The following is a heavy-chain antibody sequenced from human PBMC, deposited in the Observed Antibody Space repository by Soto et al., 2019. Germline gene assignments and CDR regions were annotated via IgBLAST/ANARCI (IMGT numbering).Heavy chain of an antibody. CDR3: ARRAAGGGDYWYFDL. Sequence: QVQLVQSGAEVKKPGASVMVSCKASGYTFTSNAIHWVRQAPGQRLEWMGSINAGNAKTKYSQKLQGRVTITRDKSESTAYMELSILRFEDTAVYYCARRAAGGGDYWYFDLWGRGTLVTVSS. CDR1: GYTFTSNA. CDR2: INAGNAKT. D-gene: IGHD3-10*01. J-gene: IGHJ2*01. V-gene: IGHV1-3*01.